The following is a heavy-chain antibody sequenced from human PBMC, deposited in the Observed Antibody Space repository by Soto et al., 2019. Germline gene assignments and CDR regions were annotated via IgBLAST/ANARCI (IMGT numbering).Heavy chain of an antibody. D-gene: IGHD2-15*01. V-gene: IGHV4-59*08. J-gene: IGHJ5*02. CDR1: GGSISNFY. CDR2: VYYTGST. Sequence: PSETLSLTCTVSGGSISNFYWSWIRQPPGKGLEWIGYVYYTGSTSYNPSLKRRVTFSADSSRGQFSLKLSSVTAADTAVYYCARQFRGYCSGGSCYKFDPWGQGTLVTVSS. CDR3: ARQFRGYCSGGSCYKFDP.